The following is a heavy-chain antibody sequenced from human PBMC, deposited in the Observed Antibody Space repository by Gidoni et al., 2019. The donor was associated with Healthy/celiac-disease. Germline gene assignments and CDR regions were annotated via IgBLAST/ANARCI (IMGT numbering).Heavy chain of an antibody. Sequence: QVQLVESGEGVVQPGRSLRLSCAASGFTCSSYGMHWVRQDPGKGLEWVAVISYDGSNKYYADSVKGRFTISRDNSKNTMYLQMNSLRAEDTAVYYCAKGAFDIWGQGTMVTVSS. CDR3: AKGAFDI. V-gene: IGHV3-30*18. CDR2: ISYDGSNK. J-gene: IGHJ3*02. CDR1: GFTCSSYG.